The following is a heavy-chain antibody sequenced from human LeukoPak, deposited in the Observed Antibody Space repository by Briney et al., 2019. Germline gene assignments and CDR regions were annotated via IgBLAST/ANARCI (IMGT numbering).Heavy chain of an antibody. V-gene: IGHV4-59*08. Sequence: PSETLSLTCTVSGGSISSYYWSWIRQPPGKGLEWIGYIYYSGSTNYNPPLKSRVTISVDTSKNQFSLTLSSVTAADTAVYYCARPVRYCSGGSCYKRDYYYMAVWGKGTTVTVSS. J-gene: IGHJ6*03. CDR3: ARPVRYCSGGSCYKRDYYYMAV. CDR2: IYYSGST. D-gene: IGHD2-15*01. CDR1: GGSISSYY.